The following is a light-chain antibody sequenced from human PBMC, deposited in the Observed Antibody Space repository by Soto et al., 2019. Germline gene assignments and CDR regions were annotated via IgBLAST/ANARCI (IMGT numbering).Light chain of an antibody. CDR3: SSLTSTYTAI. V-gene: IGLV2-14*01. CDR1: SNDVGGYNY. CDR2: EVS. J-gene: IGLJ2*01. Sequence: QSVLTQPASVSGSPGQSITISCTGTSNDVGGYNYVSWFQQHPGKAPKLMIYEVSNRPSGVSNRFSGSKSGNTASLTISGLQTEDEADYYCSSLTSTYTAIFGGGTQLTVL.